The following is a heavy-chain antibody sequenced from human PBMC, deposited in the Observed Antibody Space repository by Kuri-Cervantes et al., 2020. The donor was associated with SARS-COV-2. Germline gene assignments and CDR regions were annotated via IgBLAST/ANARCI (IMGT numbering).Heavy chain of an antibody. J-gene: IGHJ6*02. Sequence: GGSLRLSCAASGFTFSSYEMNWVRQAPGKGLEWVSYISSSGSTIYYADSVKGRFTISRDDAKYSLYLQMNSLRAEDTAVYYCARDIPKITLILIAIFKESYAMDVWGQGTTVTVSS. V-gene: IGHV3-48*03. CDR2: ISSSGSTI. CDR3: ARDIPKITLILIAIFKESYAMDV. D-gene: IGHD3-22*01. CDR1: GFTFSSYE.